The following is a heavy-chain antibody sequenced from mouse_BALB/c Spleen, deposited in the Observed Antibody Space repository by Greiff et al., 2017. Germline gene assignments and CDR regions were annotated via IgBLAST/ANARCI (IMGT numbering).Heavy chain of an antibody. J-gene: IGHJ2*01. D-gene: IGHD1-2*01. Sequence: QVQLKESGAELVRPGASVTLSCKASGYTFTDYEMHWVKQTPVHGLEWIGAIDPETGGTAYNQKFKGKATLTADKSSSTAYMELRSLTSEDSAVYYCTSPPLLRLRGPYFDYWGQGTTLTVSS. CDR3: TSPPLLRLRGPYFDY. CDR1: GYTFTDYE. V-gene: IGHV1-15*01. CDR2: IDPETGGT.